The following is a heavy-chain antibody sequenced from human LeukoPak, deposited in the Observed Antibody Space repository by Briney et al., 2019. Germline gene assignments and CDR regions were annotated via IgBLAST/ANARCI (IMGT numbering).Heavy chain of an antibody. J-gene: IGHJ5*02. CDR1: GYTFTSYA. CDR2: INTGNGNT. D-gene: IGHD5-18*01. V-gene: IGHV1-3*04. Sequence: ASVKVSCKASGYTFTSYAMHWVRQAPGQRLEWMGWINTGNGNTKYSQKFQGRVTVTRDTSASTAYMELSSLRSEDTAVYYCARCGYSDGWSCDHWGQGTLVTVSS. CDR3: ARCGYSDGWSCDH.